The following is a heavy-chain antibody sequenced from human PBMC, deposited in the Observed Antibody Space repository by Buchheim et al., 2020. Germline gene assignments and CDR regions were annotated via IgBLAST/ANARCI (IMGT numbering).Heavy chain of an antibody. CDR1: GFTFSSYE. CDR2: ISSSGSTI. D-gene: IGHD3-3*01. CDR3: ARDRQVWSGYYYYYYGMDV. Sequence: EVQLVESGGGLVQPGGSLRLSCAASGFTFSSYEMNWVRQAPGKGLEWVSYISSSGSTIYYADSVKGRFTISRDNAKKSLYLQMNSLRAEDTAVYYCARDRQVWSGYYYYYYGMDVWGQGTT. V-gene: IGHV3-48*03. J-gene: IGHJ6*02.